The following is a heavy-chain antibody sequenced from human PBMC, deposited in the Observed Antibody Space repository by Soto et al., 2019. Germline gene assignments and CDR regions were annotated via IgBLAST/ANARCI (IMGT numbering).Heavy chain of an antibody. CDR3: ARDPVAGTYFDY. CDR1: GYTFTSYY. V-gene: IGHV1-46*01. J-gene: IGHJ4*02. Sequence: ASVKVSCKASGYTFTSYYMHWVRQAPGQGLEWMGIINASDGNTSYAQKFQGRVTMTTDTSTSTAYMALRSLRSDDTAVYYCARDPVAGTYFDYWGQGALVTSPQ. CDR2: INASDGNT. D-gene: IGHD6-19*01.